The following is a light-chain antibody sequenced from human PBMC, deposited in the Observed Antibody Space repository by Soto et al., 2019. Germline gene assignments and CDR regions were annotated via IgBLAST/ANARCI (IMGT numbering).Light chain of an antibody. CDR2: GAS. J-gene: IGKJ3*01. CDR3: QQYYDWVT. CDR1: QSVIIN. Sequence: EIVITQSPATVSVSPGERATLSCRASQSVIINLAWYQQKPGQAPRLLIYGASSRATGIPDRFSGSGSGTDFTLTISRLEPADFAVYYCQQYYDWVTFGPGTKVDIK. V-gene: IGKV3D-15*01.